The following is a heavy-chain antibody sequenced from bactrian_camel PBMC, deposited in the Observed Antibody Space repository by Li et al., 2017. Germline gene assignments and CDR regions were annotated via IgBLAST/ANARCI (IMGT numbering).Heavy chain of an antibody. CDR1: GYTLNTYS. V-gene: IGHV3S1*01. CDR2: IDTGDGST. D-gene: IGHD3*01. J-gene: IGHJ4*01. Sequence: HVQLVESGGGSALAGGSVRLPCAASGYTLNTYSWFRQAPGQEREGVAAIDTGDGSTYYLNSVEGRFTISHDNAKNTLYLQMNSLKPEDTAIYHCAAAKGLPDLLRGGYLSARSYNYWGRGTQVTVS. CDR3: AAAKGLPDLLRGGYLSARSYNY.